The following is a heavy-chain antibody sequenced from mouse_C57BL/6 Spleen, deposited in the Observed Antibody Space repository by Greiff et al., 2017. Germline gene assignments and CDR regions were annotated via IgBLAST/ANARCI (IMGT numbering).Heavy chain of an antibody. V-gene: IGHV7-3*01. D-gene: IGHD2-4*01. CDR1: GFTFTDYY. Sequence: EVKLMESGGGLVQPGGSLSLSCAASGFTFTDYYMSWVRQPPGKALEWLGFISNKANGYTTEYSASVKGRFTISRDTSQSILYLQMNALRAEDSATYYCGRYIYDYDGYFDYWGQGTTLTVSS. CDR2: ISNKANGYTT. J-gene: IGHJ2*01. CDR3: GRYIYDYDGYFDY.